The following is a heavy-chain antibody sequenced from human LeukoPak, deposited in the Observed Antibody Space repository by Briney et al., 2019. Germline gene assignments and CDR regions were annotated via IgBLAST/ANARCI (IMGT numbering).Heavy chain of an antibody. Sequence: GGSLRLSCAASGFTFSSYAMHWVRQAPGKGLEYVSAISSNGGSTYYANSVKGRFTISRDNSKNTLYLQMGSLRAEDMAVYYCAKIGFPTTVLTPGTVWWGQGTLVTVSS. D-gene: IGHD4-23*01. CDR1: GFTFSSYA. CDR2: ISSNGGST. J-gene: IGHJ4*02. CDR3: AKIGFPTTVLTPGTVW. V-gene: IGHV3-64*01.